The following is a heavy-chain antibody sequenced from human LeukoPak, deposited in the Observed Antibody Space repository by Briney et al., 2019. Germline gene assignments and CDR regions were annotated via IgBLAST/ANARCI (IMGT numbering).Heavy chain of an antibody. CDR2: MFYSEST. CDR3: AREGTSGTHLNWFDP. D-gene: IGHD1-1*01. V-gene: IGHV4-61*01. Sequence: SETLSLTCSVSGASVSDGNYYWSWIRQPPGKGLEWIGYMFYSESTKYNPSLKSRVTLSVDTSKNQFSLKLSSVTAADTAVYYCAREGTSGTHLNWFDPWGQGTLVTVSS. J-gene: IGHJ5*02. CDR1: GASVSDGNYY.